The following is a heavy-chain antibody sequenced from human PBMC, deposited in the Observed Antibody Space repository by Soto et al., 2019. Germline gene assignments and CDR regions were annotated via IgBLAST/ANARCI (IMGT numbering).Heavy chain of an antibody. CDR1: GDSIGGDRG. CDR2: IHHSGRT. V-gene: IGHV4-4*02. J-gene: IGHJ4*02. CDR3: ARGGDWQFDY. Sequence: QVQLQESGPGPVKPSGTLSFTCAVPGDSIGGDRGWGWVRQPPGRGLEWIGEIHHSGRTNYNPSLESRVTILVEKSKNQVSLELSSMTAADTAVYYCARGGDWQFDYWGQGTLVTVSS. D-gene: IGHD2-21*02.